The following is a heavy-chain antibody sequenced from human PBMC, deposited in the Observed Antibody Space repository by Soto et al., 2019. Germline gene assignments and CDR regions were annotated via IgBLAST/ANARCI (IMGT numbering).Heavy chain of an antibody. D-gene: IGHD2-8*01. CDR1: GFTFISYS. CDR3: ARDRPPVSLQYYYYMDV. CDR2: ISSSSSTI. J-gene: IGHJ6*03. Sequence: GGSLRLSCAASGFTFISYSMNWVLQAPWKGLEWVSYISSSSSTIYYADSVKGRFTISRDNAKNSLYLQMNSLRAEDTAVYYCARDRPPVSLQYYYYMDVWGKGTTVTVSS. V-gene: IGHV3-48*01.